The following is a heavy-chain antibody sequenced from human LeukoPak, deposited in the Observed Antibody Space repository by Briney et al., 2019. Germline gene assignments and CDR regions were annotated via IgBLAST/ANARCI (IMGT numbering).Heavy chain of an antibody. V-gene: IGHV4-34*01. Sequence: SETLSLTCAVYGGSLSGYYWTWIRQPPGKGLEWIGEINHSGNTKYNPSLKSRVTISVDTSKNQFSLKLSSVTAADTAVYYCARWATTGISYFDYWGQGTLVTVSS. CDR2: INHSGNT. CDR3: ARWATTGISYFDY. J-gene: IGHJ4*02. CDR1: GGSLSGYY. D-gene: IGHD4-11*01.